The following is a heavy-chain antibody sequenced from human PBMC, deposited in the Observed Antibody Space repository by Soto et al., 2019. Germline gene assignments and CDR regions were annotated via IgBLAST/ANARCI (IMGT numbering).Heavy chain of an antibody. Sequence: SETLSLICTVSGGSISSYYWSWIRQPPGKGLEWIGYIYYSGSTNYNPSLKSRVTISVDTSKNQFSLKLSSVTAADTAVSYCDRAPSGYYYHSSVYYNNVAAFDIWGQGTMVTVSS. CDR2: IYYSGST. J-gene: IGHJ3*02. V-gene: IGHV4-59*01. CDR3: DRAPSGYYYHSSVYYNNVAAFDI. CDR1: GGSISSYY. D-gene: IGHD3-22*01.